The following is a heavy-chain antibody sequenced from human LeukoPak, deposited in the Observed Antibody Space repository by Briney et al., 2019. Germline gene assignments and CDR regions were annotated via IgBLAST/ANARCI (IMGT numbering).Heavy chain of an antibody. Sequence: PSETLSLTCTVSGGSISSSSYYWGWIRQPPGKGLEWIGSIYYSGSTYYNPSLKSRVTISVDTSKNQFSLKLSSVTAADTAVYYCARGFPYYDFWSGYYRKGNNWFDPWGQGTLVTVSS. CDR3: ARGFPYYDFWSGYYRKGNNWFDP. D-gene: IGHD3-3*01. V-gene: IGHV4-39*07. CDR2: IYYSGST. J-gene: IGHJ5*02. CDR1: GGSISSSSYY.